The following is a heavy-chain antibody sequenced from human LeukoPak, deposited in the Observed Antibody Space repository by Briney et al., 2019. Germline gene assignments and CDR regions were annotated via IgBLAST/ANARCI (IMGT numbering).Heavy chain of an antibody. CDR3: ARDPDDYGDYSYFDY. V-gene: IGHV3-33*01. D-gene: IGHD4-17*01. CDR2: IWYDGSNK. J-gene: IGHJ4*02. CDR1: GFTFSSYG. Sequence: GGSLRLSCAASGFTFSSYGMHWVRQAPGKGLEWVAVIWYDGSNKYYADSVKGRFTISRDNSKDTLFLQMNSLRAEDTAVYYCARDPDDYGDYSYFDYWGQGTLVTVSS.